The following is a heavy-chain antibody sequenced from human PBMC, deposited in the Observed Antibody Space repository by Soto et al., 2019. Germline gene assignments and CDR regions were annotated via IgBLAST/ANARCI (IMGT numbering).Heavy chain of an antibody. CDR1: GFTFSSYS. J-gene: IGHJ6*02. Sequence: GSLRLSCAASGFTFSSYSMNWVRQAPGKGLEWVSSISSSSSYIYYADSVKGRFTISRDNAKNSLYLQMNSLRAEDTAVYYCARGGIAAAGTSWYYYGMDVWGQGTTVTVSS. V-gene: IGHV3-21*01. D-gene: IGHD6-13*01. CDR2: ISSSSSYI. CDR3: ARGGIAAAGTSWYYYGMDV.